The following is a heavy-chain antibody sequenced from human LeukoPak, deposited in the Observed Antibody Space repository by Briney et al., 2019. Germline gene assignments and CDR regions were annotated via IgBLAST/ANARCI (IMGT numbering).Heavy chain of an antibody. V-gene: IGHV3-48*02. CDR1: GFTFDSYS. CDR3: ARVRGSGSYFSEY. J-gene: IGHJ4*02. D-gene: IGHD3-10*01. CDR2: ITSGSSTI. Sequence: HTGGSLRLSCAASGFTFDSYSMSWVRQAPGKGLEWVSYITSGSSTIYYPDSVKGRFTISRDKSKNTLYLQMNNLRDEDTAVYYCARVRGSGSYFSEYWGQGIVVTVSP.